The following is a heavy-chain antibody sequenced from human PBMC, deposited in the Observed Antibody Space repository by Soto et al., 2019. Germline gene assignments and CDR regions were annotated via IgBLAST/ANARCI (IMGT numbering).Heavy chain of an antibody. CDR1: GFTFSNAW. Sequence: GGSLRLSCASSGFTFSNAWMSLVRQAPGKGLEWVGRIKSKTDGGTTDYAAPVKGRFTISRDDSKNTLYLQMNSLKTEDTAVYYCTTGGYDFWSGPIDAFDIWGQGTMVTVSS. CDR3: TTGGYDFWSGPIDAFDI. V-gene: IGHV3-15*01. D-gene: IGHD3-3*01. CDR2: IKSKTDGGTT. J-gene: IGHJ3*02.